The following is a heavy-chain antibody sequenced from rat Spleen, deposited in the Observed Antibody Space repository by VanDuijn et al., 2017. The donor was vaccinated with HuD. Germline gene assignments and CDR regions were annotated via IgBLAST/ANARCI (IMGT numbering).Heavy chain of an antibody. J-gene: IGHJ2*01. Sequence: VQLKESGPGLVQPSQTLSLTCTVSGFTFKNYWMTWIRQAPGKGLEWVASISNTGGITYYPDSVKDRFTFSRDNAKTTLYLQMNSLRAEDTATYYCTRETRGYFDYWGQGVMVTVSS. CDR1: GFTFKNYW. CDR2: ISNTGGIT. CDR3: TRETRGYFDY. D-gene: IGHD1-4*01. V-gene: IGHV5-31*01.